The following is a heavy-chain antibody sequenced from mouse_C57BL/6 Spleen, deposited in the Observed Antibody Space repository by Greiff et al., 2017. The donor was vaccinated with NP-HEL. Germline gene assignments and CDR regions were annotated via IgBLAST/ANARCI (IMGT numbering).Heavy chain of an antibody. CDR3: ARGGYYGSRNAMDY. CDR2: ISYDGSN. V-gene: IGHV3-6*01. Sequence: ESGPGLVKPSQSLSLTCSVTGYSITSGYYWNWIRQFPGNKLEWMGYISYDGSNNYNPSLKNRISITRDTSKNQFCLKLNSVTTEDTATYYCARGGYYGSRNAMDYWGQGTSVTVSS. D-gene: IGHD1-1*01. CDR1: GYSITSGYY. J-gene: IGHJ4*01.